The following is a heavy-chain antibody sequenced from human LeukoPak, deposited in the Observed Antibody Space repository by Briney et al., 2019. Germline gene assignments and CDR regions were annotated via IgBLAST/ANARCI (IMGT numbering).Heavy chain of an antibody. J-gene: IGHJ4*02. CDR1: GFTFSSYA. CDR2: ISGSGDST. CDR3: AKDSSSWSFFDY. D-gene: IGHD6-13*01. Sequence: GGSLRLSCAASGFTFSSYAMSWVRQAPGKGLEWVSAISGSGDSTYYADSVKGRFTISRDNSKNTLYLQMNSLRAEDTAVYYCAKDSSSWSFFDYWGQGTLVTVSS. V-gene: IGHV3-23*01.